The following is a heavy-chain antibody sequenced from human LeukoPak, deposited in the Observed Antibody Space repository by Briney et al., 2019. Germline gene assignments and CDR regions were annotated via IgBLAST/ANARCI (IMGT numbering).Heavy chain of an antibody. J-gene: IGHJ4*02. V-gene: IGHV3-21*01. D-gene: IGHD3-9*01. CDR2: ISSSSSYI. CDR3: ARAAYDILTGYYSSVY. CDR1: GFTFSSYS. Sequence: GGSLRLSCAASGFTFSSYSMNWVRQAPGKGLEWVSSISSSSSYIYYADSVQGRFTISRDNAKNSLYLQMNSLRAEDTAVYYCARAAYDILTGYYSSVYWGQGTLVTVSS.